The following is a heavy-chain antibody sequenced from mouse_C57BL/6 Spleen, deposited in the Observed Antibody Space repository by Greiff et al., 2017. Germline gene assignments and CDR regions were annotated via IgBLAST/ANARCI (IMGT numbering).Heavy chain of an antibody. J-gene: IGHJ4*01. Sequence: QVQLKQPGAELVMPGASVKLSCKASGYTFTSYWMHWVKQRPGQGLEWIGEIDPSDSYTNYNQKFKGKSTLTVDKSSSTAYMQLSSLTSEDSAVYYCARFYYGSSYGDYAMDYWGQGTSVTVSS. CDR1: GYTFTSYW. D-gene: IGHD1-1*01. CDR2: IDPSDSYT. V-gene: IGHV1-69*01. CDR3: ARFYYGSSYGDYAMDY.